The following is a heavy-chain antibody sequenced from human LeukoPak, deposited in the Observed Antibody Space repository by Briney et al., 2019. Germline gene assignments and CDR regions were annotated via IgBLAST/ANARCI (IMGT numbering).Heavy chain of an antibody. V-gene: IGHV3-48*02. CDR3: ARDYYDFWSDSTLDY. D-gene: IGHD3-3*01. J-gene: IGHJ4*02. CDR2: ISSSSTI. Sequence: PGGSVRLSCAASGFTFSSYSMNWVRQAPGKGLEWVSYISSSSTIYYADSVKGRFTISRDNAKNSLYLQMNSLRDEDTAVYYCARDYYDFWSDSTLDYWGQGTLVTVSS. CDR1: GFTFSSYS.